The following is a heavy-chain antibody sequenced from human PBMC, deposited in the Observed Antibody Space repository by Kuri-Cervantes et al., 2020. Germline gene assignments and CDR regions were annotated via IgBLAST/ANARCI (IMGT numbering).Heavy chain of an antibody. CDR3: ARDPGGGSWFDP. V-gene: IGHV4-34*01. D-gene: IGHD1-26*01. J-gene: IGHJ5*02. CDR2: INHSGST. Sequence: GSLRLSCAASGFTFSSNWMSWIRQPPGKGLEWIGEINHSGSTNYNPSLKSRVTISVDTSKNQFSLKLSSVTAADTAVYYCARDPGGGSWFDPWGQGTLVTVSS. CDR1: GFTFSSNW.